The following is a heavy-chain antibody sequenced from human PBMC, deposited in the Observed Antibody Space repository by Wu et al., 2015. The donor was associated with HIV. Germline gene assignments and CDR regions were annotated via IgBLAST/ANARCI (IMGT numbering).Heavy chain of an antibody. CDR2: INPSGGST. CDR1: GYTFTRYY. J-gene: IGHJ4*02. CDR3: AREAEGGRRWLLGY. D-gene: IGHD4-17*01. V-gene: IGHV1-46*01. Sequence: QAQLVQSGAEVKKPGASVKISCKASGYTFTRYYVHWVRQAPGQGLEWMGIINPSGGSTSYAQKFPGRVTMTGDTSTSTVYMEMDNLRSEDTAVYYCAREAEGGRRWLLGYWGQGTLVTVSS.